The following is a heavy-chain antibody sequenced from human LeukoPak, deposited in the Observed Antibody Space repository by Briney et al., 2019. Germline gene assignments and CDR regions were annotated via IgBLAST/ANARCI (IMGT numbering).Heavy chain of an antibody. CDR3: ARTPYCTNGICYQRNYFDY. CDR1: GGSFSGYY. V-gene: IGHV4-59*10. J-gene: IGHJ4*02. D-gene: IGHD2-8*01. Sequence: SETLSLTCAVYGGSFSGYYWSWIRQPAGKGLEWIGRIYTSGSTNYNPSLKSRVTMSVDTSKSQFSLKLSSVTAADTAVYYCARTPYCTNGICYQRNYFDYWGQGNLVTVSS. CDR2: IYTSGST.